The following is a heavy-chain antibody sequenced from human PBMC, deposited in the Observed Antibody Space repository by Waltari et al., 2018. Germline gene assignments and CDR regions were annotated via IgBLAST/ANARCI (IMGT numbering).Heavy chain of an antibody. CDR1: GGSFRTYA. J-gene: IGHJ4*02. Sequence: QVQLVQSGAEVKKPGSSVTVSCTASGGSFRTYAMTWVRQAPGQGLEWMGGIIPIFGPATYAQKFQGRVAITADESTSTAYMELNSLGSDDTAIYYCARGNGIVVPAAMRYDYWGQGTLVTVSS. V-gene: IGHV1-69*01. CDR3: ARGNGIVVPAAMRYDY. CDR2: IIPIFGPA. D-gene: IGHD2-2*01.